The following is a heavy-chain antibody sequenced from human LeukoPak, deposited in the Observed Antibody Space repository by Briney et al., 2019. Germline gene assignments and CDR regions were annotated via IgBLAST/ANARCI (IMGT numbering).Heavy chain of an antibody. J-gene: IGHJ4*02. CDR3: ARFSWNGIGYCSGGSCYSQYYFDY. V-gene: IGHV1-18*01. CDR1: GYTFTSYG. Sequence: GASVKVSCKASGYTFTSYGISWVRQAPGQGPEWMGWISAYNGNTNYAQKLQGRVTMTTDTSTSTAYMELRSLRSDDTAVYYCARFSWNGIGYCSGGSCYSQYYFDYWGQGTLVTVSS. CDR2: ISAYNGNT. D-gene: IGHD2-15*01.